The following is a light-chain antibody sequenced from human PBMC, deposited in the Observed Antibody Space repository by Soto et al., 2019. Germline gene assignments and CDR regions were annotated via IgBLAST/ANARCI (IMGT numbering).Light chain of an antibody. CDR2: GAS. Sequence: EIVLTQSPVTLTLSPGEGATLSCSASQSVSSNYLAWYQQKPGQAPRLLIYGASTRATGIPDRFSGSGSGTDSTLTISGLEPEDSAVYYCQQHGSSPTWTFGQGTKVDIK. CDR1: QSVSSNY. CDR3: QQHGSSPTWT. J-gene: IGKJ1*01. V-gene: IGKV3-20*01.